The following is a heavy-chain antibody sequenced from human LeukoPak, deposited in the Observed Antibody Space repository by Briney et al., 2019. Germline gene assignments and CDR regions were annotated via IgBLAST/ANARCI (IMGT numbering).Heavy chain of an antibody. V-gene: IGHV4-34*01. CDR2: INHSGST. D-gene: IGHD2-2*01. J-gene: IGHJ3*02. CDR1: GGSFSGYY. Sequence: PSETLSLTCAVYGGSFSGYYWSWIRQPPGKGLEWIGEINHSGSTNYNSSLKSRVTISVDTSKNQFSLKLSSVTAADTAVYYCARAPLTTQLPDAFDIWGQGTMVTVSS. CDR3: ARAPLTTQLPDAFDI.